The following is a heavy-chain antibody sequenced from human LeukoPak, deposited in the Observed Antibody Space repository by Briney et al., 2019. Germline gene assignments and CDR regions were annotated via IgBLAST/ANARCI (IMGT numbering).Heavy chain of an antibody. J-gene: IGHJ5*02. CDR3: ARVFGDYDILTGYYLSRFDP. CDR1: GGSISSSSYY. CDR2: IYYSGST. V-gene: IGHV4-39*07. Sequence: SETLSLTCTVSGGSISSSSYYWGWIRQPPGRGLEWIGNIYYSGSTNYNPSLKSRVTISVDTSKNQFSLKLSSVTAADTAVYYCARVFGDYDILTGYYLSRFDPWGQGTLVTVSS. D-gene: IGHD3-9*01.